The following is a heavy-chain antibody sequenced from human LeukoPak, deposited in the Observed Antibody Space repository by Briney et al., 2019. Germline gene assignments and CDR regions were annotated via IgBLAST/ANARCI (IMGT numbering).Heavy chain of an antibody. V-gene: IGHV3-33*01. J-gene: IGHJ4*02. CDR3: ARGAYGGDYVFDY. CDR1: GFTFSSYG. D-gene: IGHD4-17*01. Sequence: PGGSLRLSCAASGFTFSSYGMHWVRQAPGKGLEWVAVIWYDGSNKYYADSVKGRFTISRDNSKNTLYLQMNSLRAEDTAVYYCARGAYGGDYVFDYWGQGTLVTVSS. CDR2: IWYDGSNK.